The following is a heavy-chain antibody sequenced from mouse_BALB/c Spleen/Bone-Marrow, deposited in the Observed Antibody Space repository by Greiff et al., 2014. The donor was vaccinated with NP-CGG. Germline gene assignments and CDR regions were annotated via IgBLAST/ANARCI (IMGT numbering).Heavy chain of an antibody. CDR3: AIYYGNYYTMDY. V-gene: IGHV14-3*02. Sequence: EVQLQESGAELVKPGASVKLSCTASGFNIKDTYMHWVKQRPEQGLEWIGRIDPANGNTKYDPKFQGKATITADTSSNTAYLQLSSLTSEDTAVYYCAIYYGNYYTMDYWGQGTSVTVSS. CDR2: IDPANGNT. D-gene: IGHD2-1*01. J-gene: IGHJ4*01. CDR1: GFNIKDTY.